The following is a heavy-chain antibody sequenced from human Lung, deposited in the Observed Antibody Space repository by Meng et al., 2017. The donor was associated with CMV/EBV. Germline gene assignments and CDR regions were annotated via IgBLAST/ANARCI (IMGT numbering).Heavy chain of an antibody. J-gene: IGHJ4*02. Sequence: EVKNPGVSVRVSCKASVYTFTTHGIGWIRQAPGQGLEWMGWISCYNGDTNYAQKLQGRVTMTTDTSTNTAYMDLRGLRSDDTAVYYCARDPSNTSGRYAYFDYWGQGTLVTVSS. CDR2: ISCYNGDT. D-gene: IGHD6-19*01. CDR1: VYTFTTHG. V-gene: IGHV1-18*01. CDR3: ARDPSNTSGRYAYFDY.